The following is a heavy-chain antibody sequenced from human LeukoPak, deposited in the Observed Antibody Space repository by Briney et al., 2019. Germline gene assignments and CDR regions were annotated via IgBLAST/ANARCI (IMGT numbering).Heavy chain of an antibody. V-gene: IGHV3-48*01. CDR3: ARGPLEYYYDSSGYFDY. J-gene: IGHJ4*02. CDR1: GFTFSSYS. Sequence: PGGSLRLSCAASGFTFSSYSMNWVRQAPGKGLEWVSYISSSSSTIYYADSVKGRFTISRDNAKNSLYLQMNSLRAEDTAVYYCARGPLEYYYDSSGYFDYWGQRTLVTVSS. D-gene: IGHD3-22*01. CDR2: ISSSSSTI.